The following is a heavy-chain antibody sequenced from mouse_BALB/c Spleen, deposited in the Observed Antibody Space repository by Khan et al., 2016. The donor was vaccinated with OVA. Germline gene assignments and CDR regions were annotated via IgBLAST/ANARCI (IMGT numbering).Heavy chain of an antibody. CDR2: IDPANGNT. CDR3: ARDYWDVFAY. D-gene: IGHD4-1*01. V-gene: IGHV14-3*02. J-gene: IGHJ3*01. Sequence: VQLKQSGAELVKPGASVKLSCTASGFNIKDTYMHWVKQRPEQGLEWIGRIDPANGNTKYDPKFQGKATITADTSSNTAYRHLSSLTSEDTAVYYCARDYWDVFAYWGQGTLVTVSA. CDR1: GFNIKDTY.